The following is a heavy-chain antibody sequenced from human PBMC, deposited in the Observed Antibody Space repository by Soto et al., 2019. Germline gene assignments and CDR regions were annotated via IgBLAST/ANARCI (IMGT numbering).Heavy chain of an antibody. CDR1: GYTFTRYY. CDR3: ARGQKQGYCSSTSCYGPLYGY. J-gene: IGHJ4*02. Sequence: ASVKVSCKASGYTFTRYYMHWVRQAPGQGLEWMGIINPSGGSTSYAQKFQGRVTMTRDTSTSTVYMELSILRSEDTAVYYCARGQKQGYCSSTSCYGPLYGYWGQGTLVTVSS. D-gene: IGHD2-2*01. V-gene: IGHV1-46*03. CDR2: INPSGGST.